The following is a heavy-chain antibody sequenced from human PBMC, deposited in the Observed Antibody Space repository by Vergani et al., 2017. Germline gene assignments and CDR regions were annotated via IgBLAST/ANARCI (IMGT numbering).Heavy chain of an antibody. CDR3: ARDFRAPLDY. CDR2: MSIHSNVI. CDR1: GGSISSSDW. Sequence: QVQLQESGPGLLKPPGTLSLTCAVSGGSISSSDWWSWVRQPPGKGLEWISYMSIHSNVIYYADSVKGRFTISRDIDKNTLYLQMDDLRVEDTAVYYCARDFRAPLDYWGQGTRVTVSS. V-gene: IGHV4-4*03. J-gene: IGHJ4*02.